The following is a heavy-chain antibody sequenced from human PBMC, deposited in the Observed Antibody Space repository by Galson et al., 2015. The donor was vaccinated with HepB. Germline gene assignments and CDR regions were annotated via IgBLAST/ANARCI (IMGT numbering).Heavy chain of an antibody. CDR2: ISGSGGST. CDR1: GFTFSSYA. CDR3: AKVSDATHYGSGLGPPHYYFDY. J-gene: IGHJ4*02. V-gene: IGHV3-23*01. Sequence: SLRLSCAASGFTFSSYAMSWVRQAPGKGLEWVSAISGSGGSTYYADSVKGRFTISRDNSKNTLYLQMNSLRAEDTAVYYCAKVSDATHYGSGLGPPHYYFDYWGQGTLVTVSS. D-gene: IGHD3-10*01.